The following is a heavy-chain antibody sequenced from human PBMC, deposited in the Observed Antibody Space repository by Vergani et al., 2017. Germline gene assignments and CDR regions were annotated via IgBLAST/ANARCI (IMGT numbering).Heavy chain of an antibody. V-gene: IGHV3-21*01. D-gene: IGHD4-17*01. J-gene: IGHJ3*02. CDR2: ISSSSSYI. CDR3: ARDHDYGDYGGDAFDI. CDR1: GFTFSSYS. Sequence: VQLVESGGGLVKPGGSLRLSCAASGFTFSSYSMNWVRQAPITGLEWVSSISSSSSYIYYADSVKGRFTLARDNAKNSLYLQMNSLRAEDTAVYYCARDHDYGDYGGDAFDIWGQGTTVTVSS.